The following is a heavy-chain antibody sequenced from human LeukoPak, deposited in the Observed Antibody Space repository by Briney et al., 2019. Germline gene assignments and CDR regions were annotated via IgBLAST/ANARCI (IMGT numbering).Heavy chain of an antibody. CDR1: GFTVSSNS. Sequence: PGGSLRLSCTVSGFTVSSNSMSWVRQAPGKGLEWVSFIYSAGSTHYSDSVKGRFTISIDNSKNTLYLQMNSLRAEDTAIYYCATYRQVLLPFESWGQGTLVTVSS. J-gene: IGHJ4*02. D-gene: IGHD2-8*02. CDR2: IYSAGST. V-gene: IGHV3-53*01. CDR3: ATYRQVLLPFES.